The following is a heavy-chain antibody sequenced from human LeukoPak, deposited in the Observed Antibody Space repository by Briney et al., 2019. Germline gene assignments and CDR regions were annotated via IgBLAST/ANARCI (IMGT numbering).Heavy chain of an antibody. D-gene: IGHD4-17*01. J-gene: IGHJ4*02. Sequence: SETLSLTCTVSGGSISSYYWSWIRQPPGKGLEWIGYIYYSGSTNYNPSLKSRVTISVDTSKNQFSLKLSSVTAADTAAYYCARERGGDYDYYFDYWGQGTLVTVSS. CDR2: IYYSGST. CDR3: ARERGGDYDYYFDY. CDR1: GGSISSYY. V-gene: IGHV4-59*01.